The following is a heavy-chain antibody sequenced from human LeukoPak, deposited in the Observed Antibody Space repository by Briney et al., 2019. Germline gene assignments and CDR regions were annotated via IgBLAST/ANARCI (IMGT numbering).Heavy chain of an antibody. J-gene: IGHJ4*02. V-gene: IGHV1-18*01. Sequence: ASVKVSCKASGYTFTSYGISWVRQAPGQGLEWMGWISAYNGNTNYAQKLQGRVTMTTDTSTSTAYMELRSLRSDDTAVYYCARTARPIVVVPAAIGAFDYWGQGTLVTVSS. D-gene: IGHD2-2*02. CDR3: ARTARPIVVVPAAIGAFDY. CDR1: GYTFTSYG. CDR2: ISAYNGNT.